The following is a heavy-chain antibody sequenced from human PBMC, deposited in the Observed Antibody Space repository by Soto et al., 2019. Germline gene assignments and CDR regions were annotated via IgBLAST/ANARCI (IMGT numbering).Heavy chain of an antibody. CDR1: GFTFSSYS. CDR3: ARDPSMVRGENWYFDL. D-gene: IGHD3-10*01. V-gene: IGHV3-21*01. CDR2: TSSSRSYI. Sequence: EVQLVESGGGLVKPGGSLRLSCAASGFTFSSYSMNWVRQAPGKGLEWVSSTSSSRSYIYYADSVRGRFTISRDDAKNSLYLQMNSLRAEDTAVYYCARDPSMVRGENWYFDLWGRGTLVTVSS. J-gene: IGHJ2*01.